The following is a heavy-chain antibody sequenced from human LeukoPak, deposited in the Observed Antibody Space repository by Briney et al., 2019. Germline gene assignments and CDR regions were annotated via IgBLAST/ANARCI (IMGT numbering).Heavy chain of an antibody. V-gene: IGHV1-18*01. J-gene: IGHJ4*02. Sequence: ASVKVSCKASGYTFTSYGISWVRQAPGQGLEWMGWISAYNGNTNYAQKLQGRVTMTTDTSTSTACMELRSLRSDDTAVYYCARDSHYYDSSGLDYWGQGTLVTVSS. CDR3: ARDSHYYDSSGLDY. D-gene: IGHD3-22*01. CDR2: ISAYNGNT. CDR1: GYTFTSYG.